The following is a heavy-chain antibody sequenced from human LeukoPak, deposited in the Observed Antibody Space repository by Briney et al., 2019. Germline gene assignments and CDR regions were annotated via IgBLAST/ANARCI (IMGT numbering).Heavy chain of an antibody. J-gene: IGHJ4*02. V-gene: IGHV3-21*01. CDR1: GFTFSSYS. CDR3: ARDTAMVPNPPHDY. CDR2: ISSSSSYI. Sequence: KSGGSLRLSCAASGFTFSSYSMNWVRQAPGKGLEWVSSISSSSSYIYYADSVKGRFTISRDNAKNSLYLQMNSLRAEDTAVYYCARDTAMVPNPPHDYWGQGTLVTVSS. D-gene: IGHD5-18*01.